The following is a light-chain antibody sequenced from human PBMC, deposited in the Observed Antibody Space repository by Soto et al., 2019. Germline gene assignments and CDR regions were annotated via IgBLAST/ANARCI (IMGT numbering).Light chain of an antibody. J-gene: IGKJ4*01. CDR1: QSVSSY. CDR2: DAS. Sequence: EIVLTQSPATLSLSPGERATLSCRASQSVSSYLAWYQQKPGQAPRLLIYDASNTATGIPARFSGSGSGTDFTLTIRTLKTDDFAVYYCQQRSDWPSTFGGGTTVPIK. V-gene: IGKV3-11*01. CDR3: QQRSDWPST.